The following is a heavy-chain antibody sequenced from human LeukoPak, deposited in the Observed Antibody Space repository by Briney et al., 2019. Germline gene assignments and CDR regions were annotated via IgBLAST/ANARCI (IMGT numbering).Heavy chain of an antibody. D-gene: IGHD3-22*01. CDR1: GFTFSSYA. Sequence: PGGSLRLSCAASGFTFSSYAMSWVRQAPGKGLEWVSAISGSGGSTYYADSVKGRFTISRDNSKNTLYLQMNSLRAEDTAVYYCAKGLHYYDSSGYYRGQRDCYYGMDVWGQGTTVTVSS. V-gene: IGHV3-23*01. CDR2: ISGSGGST. J-gene: IGHJ6*02. CDR3: AKGLHYYDSSGYYRGQRDCYYGMDV.